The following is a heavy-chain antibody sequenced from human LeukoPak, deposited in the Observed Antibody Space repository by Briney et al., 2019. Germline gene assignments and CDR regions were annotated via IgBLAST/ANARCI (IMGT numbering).Heavy chain of an antibody. J-gene: IGHJ4*02. CDR3: ARDLSGVTGYTYGRGIDY. CDR2: INPSGGST. V-gene: IGHV1-46*01. CDR1: GYTFTGYY. Sequence: ASVKVSCKASGYTFTGYYMHWVRQAPGQGLEWMGIINPSGGSTSYAQKFQGRVTMTRDMSTSTVYMELSSLRSEDTAVYYCARDLSGVTGYTYGRGIDYWGQGTLVTVSS. D-gene: IGHD5-18*01.